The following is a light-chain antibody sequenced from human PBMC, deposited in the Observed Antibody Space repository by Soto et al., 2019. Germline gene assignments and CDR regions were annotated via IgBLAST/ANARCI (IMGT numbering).Light chain of an antibody. V-gene: IGKV3-20*01. Sequence: IVLTHSPGTLSLSPWERATLSFRASQSVTKSLAWYQQKPGQAPRLLIYGASSRATGIPDRFSGSGSGTDFTLTISRLEPEDFAVYYCQQYGGSPRKFGQGTKVDIK. CDR3: QQYGGSPRK. CDR1: QSVTKS. J-gene: IGKJ1*01. CDR2: GAS.